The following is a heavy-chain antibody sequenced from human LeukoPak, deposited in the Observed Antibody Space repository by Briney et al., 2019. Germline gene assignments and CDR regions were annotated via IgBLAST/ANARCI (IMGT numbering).Heavy chain of an antibody. Sequence: PGGSLRLSCAASGFTFSSYGMHLVRQAPGKGLEWVAFIRYDGSNKYYADPVKGRFTISRDNSKNTLYLQMNSLRAEDTAVYYCAKDAGYSSSWVPTANALDYWGQGTLVTVSS. V-gene: IGHV3-30*02. J-gene: IGHJ4*02. CDR2: IRYDGSNK. CDR3: AKDAGYSSSWVPTANALDY. CDR1: GFTFSSYG. D-gene: IGHD6-13*01.